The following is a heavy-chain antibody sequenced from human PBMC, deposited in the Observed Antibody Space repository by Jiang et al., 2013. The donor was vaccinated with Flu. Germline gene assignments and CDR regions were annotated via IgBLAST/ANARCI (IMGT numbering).Heavy chain of an antibody. D-gene: IGHD6-13*01. V-gene: IGHV7-4-1*02. Sequence: QGFTGRFVFSLDTSVSTAYLQISSLKAEDTAVYYCARERSSSWYYFDYWGQGTLVTVSS. J-gene: IGHJ4*02. CDR3: ARERSSSWYYFDY.